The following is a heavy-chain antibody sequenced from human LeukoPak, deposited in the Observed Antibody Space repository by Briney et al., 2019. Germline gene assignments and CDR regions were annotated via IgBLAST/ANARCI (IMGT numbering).Heavy chain of an antibody. CDR3: ARELMYYDFWSGSRRWFDP. J-gene: IGHJ5*02. V-gene: IGHV1-2*06. Sequence: ASVKVSCKASGYTFTGYYMHWVRQAPGQGLEWMGRINPNSGGTNYAQKFQGRVTMTRDTSISTAYMELSRLRSDDTAVYYCARELMYYDFWSGSRRWFDPWGQGTLVTVSS. D-gene: IGHD3-3*01. CDR1: GYTFTGYY. CDR2: INPNSGGT.